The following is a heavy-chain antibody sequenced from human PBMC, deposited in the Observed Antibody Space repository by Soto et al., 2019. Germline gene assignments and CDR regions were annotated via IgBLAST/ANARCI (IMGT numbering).Heavy chain of an antibody. CDR3: ASVSVSYYYVKDD. D-gene: IGHD6-19*01. J-gene: IGHJ6*02. V-gene: IGHV4-4*02. CDR1: GGSISSSNW. CDR2: NYPSGST. Sequence: QVQLQESGPGLVKPSGTLSLTCAVSGGSISSSNWWCWVRQPPGKGLEWIGENYPSGSTNYNPYLRRRNTPSVDQYKNPFSVKPISGTAADAAVYYWASVSVSYYYVKDDWDQGTTVTVSS.